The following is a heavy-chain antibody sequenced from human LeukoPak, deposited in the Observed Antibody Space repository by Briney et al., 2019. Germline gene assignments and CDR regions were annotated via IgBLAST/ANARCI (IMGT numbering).Heavy chain of an antibody. D-gene: IGHD3-3*01. CDR2: ISYDGSNK. CDR3: ARGTDQLRFLEWLPEGDYFDY. J-gene: IGHJ4*02. Sequence: GGSLRLSCAASGFTFSSYAMHWVRQAPGKGLEWVAVISYDGSNKYYADSVKGRFTISRDNSKNTLYLQMNSLRAEDTAVYYCARGTDQLRFLEWLPEGDYFDYWGQGTLVTVSS. V-gene: IGHV3-30-3*01. CDR1: GFTFSSYA.